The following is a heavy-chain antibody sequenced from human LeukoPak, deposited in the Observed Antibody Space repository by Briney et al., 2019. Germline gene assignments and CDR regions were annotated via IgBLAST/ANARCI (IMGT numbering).Heavy chain of an antibody. D-gene: IGHD3-10*01. V-gene: IGHV3-21*01. CDR2: ITTSSSYI. J-gene: IGHJ5*02. CDR3: AKDPDDYYGSGSHPSFDP. CDR1: GFTFSTYT. Sequence: GGSLRLSCAASGFTFSTYTMNWVRQAPGKGLEWVSSITTSSSYIYYAGSVKGRFTISRDNAKNTLYLQMNSLRAEDTAVYYCAKDPDDYYGSGSHPSFDPWGQGTLVTVSS.